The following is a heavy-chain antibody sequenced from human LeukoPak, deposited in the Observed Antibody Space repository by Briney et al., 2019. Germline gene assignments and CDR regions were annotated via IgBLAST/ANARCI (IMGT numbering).Heavy chain of an antibody. CDR1: RYTFTGYH. CDR2: TNPNIGDT. V-gene: IGHV1-2*02. CDR3: ARLSIREDYFDF. Sequence: ASVKVSCKASRYTFTGYHIHWVRQAPGQGLEWMGWTNPNIGDTHFAEQFQGRVTMHRVRSIPKAILAPKRQPCDPRAVCYCARLSIREDYFDFWGQGTLVTVSS. D-gene: IGHD2-21*01. J-gene: IGHJ4*02.